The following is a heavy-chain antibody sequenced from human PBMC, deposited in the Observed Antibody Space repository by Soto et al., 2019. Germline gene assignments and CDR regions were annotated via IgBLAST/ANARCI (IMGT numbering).Heavy chain of an antibody. CDR2: VSPPFRTS. D-gene: IGHD3-10*01. J-gene: IGHJ6*02. CDR3: ARVLYYGSGSYSPYGMDV. Sequence: QVQLVQSGAEVKKPGSSVKVSCKTSGVSFNNNGIGWVRQAPGHGLEWMGGVSPPFRTSNYARKFQGKFSLTADASPGTVNMELSSLTSEDTAQYYCARVLYYGSGSYSPYGMDVWGQGTTVTVSS. V-gene: IGHV1-69*01. CDR1: GVSFNNNG.